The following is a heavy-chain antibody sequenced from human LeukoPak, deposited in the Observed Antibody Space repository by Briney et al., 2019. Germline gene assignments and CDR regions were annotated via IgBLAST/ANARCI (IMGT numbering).Heavy chain of an antibody. CDR3: AKPLVGGY. D-gene: IGHD2-8*02. CDR1: GFTFSSYG. V-gene: IGHV3-30*18. J-gene: IGHJ4*02. CDR2: ISYDGSNK. Sequence: GRSLRLSCAASGFTFSSYGMHWVRQAPGKGLEWVAVISYDGSNKYYADSVKGRFTISRDNSKNTLYLQMNSLRAEDTAVYYCAKPLVGGYRGQGTLVTVSS.